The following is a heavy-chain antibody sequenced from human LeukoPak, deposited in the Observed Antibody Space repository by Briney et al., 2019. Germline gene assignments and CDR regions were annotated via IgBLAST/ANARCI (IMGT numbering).Heavy chain of an antibody. D-gene: IGHD3-3*01. CDR1: GGSFSGYY. CDR3: ARAYYDFWSGYNPDYYYYMDV. Sequence: NPSETLSLTCAVYGGSFSGYYWSWIRQPPGKGLEGIGEINHSGSANYNPSLKSRVTISVDTSKNQFSLKLSSVTAADTAVYYCARAYYDFWSGYNPDYYYYMDVWGKGTTVTVSS. CDR2: INHSGSA. V-gene: IGHV4-34*01. J-gene: IGHJ6*03.